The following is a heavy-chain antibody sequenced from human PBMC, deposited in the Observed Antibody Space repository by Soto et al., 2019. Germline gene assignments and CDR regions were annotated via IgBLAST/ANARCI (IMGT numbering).Heavy chain of an antibody. CDR2: INRDASKM. Sequence: EVQLEESGGDLVQPEGSLRLSCAASGFTLSSYWMTWVRQAPGKGLEWVANINRDASKMSYLDSVRGRFTISRDNVRNSLYLQMDSLRADDTALYYCARDVSPGSSSLYLDAFDIWGQGTMVTVSS. D-gene: IGHD6-13*01. V-gene: IGHV3-7*05. J-gene: IGHJ3*02. CDR1: GFTLSSYW. CDR3: ARDVSPGSSSLYLDAFDI.